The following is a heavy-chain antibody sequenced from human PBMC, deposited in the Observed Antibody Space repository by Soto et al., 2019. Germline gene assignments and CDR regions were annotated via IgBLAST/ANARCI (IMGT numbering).Heavy chain of an antibody. CDR3: ARDPTAEYVTEPPYFDY. J-gene: IGHJ4*02. CDR1: GFTFSSYG. D-gene: IGHD6-6*01. V-gene: IGHV3-33*01. CDR2: IWYDGSNK. Sequence: GGSVRLSCAASGFTFSSYGMHWVRQAPGKGLEWVAVIWYDGSNKYYADSVKGRFTISRDNSKNTLYLQMNSLRAEDTAVYYCARDPTAEYVTEPPYFDYWGQGTLVTVSS.